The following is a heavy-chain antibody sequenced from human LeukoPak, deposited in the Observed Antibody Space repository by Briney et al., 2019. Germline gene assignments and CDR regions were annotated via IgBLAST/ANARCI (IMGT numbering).Heavy chain of an antibody. CDR1: GFTFRSFG. V-gene: IGHV3-33*01. Sequence: TGGSLRLSCAASGFTFRSFGMHWVRQAPGKGLEWVALIWYDGSNKYYADSVKGRFTISRDNSKNILFLQMNSLRAEDTAVYYCARDDNSVGIRGSVAVFVFDYWGQGTLVSVSS. CDR3: ARDDNSVGIRGSVAVFVFDY. CDR2: IWYDGSNK. D-gene: IGHD4-23*01. J-gene: IGHJ4*02.